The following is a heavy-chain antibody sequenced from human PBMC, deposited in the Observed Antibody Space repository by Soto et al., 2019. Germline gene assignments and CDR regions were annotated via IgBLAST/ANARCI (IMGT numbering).Heavy chain of an antibody. J-gene: IGHJ6*02. CDR1: GYTFTGYA. CDR2: ISAANANT. V-gene: IGHV1-3*01. D-gene: IGHD2-2*01. CDR3: ARSGFVGYVVVAPPHMDV. Sequence: ASVKVSCKASGYTFTGYAMHWVRQAPGQRLEWMGCISAANANTKFSQKFQGRVTITRDTSASTAYMGLSSLRSEDTAVYYCARSGFVGYVVVAPPHMDVWGQGTTVTVSS.